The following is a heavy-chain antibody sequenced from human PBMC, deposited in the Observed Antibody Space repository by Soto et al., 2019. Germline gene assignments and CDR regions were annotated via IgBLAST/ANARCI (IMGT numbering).Heavy chain of an antibody. CDR2: TYYRSRWYT. V-gene: IGHV6-1*01. D-gene: IGHD5-12*01. Sequence: SQTLSLTCGLSGDSVSSNSVAWHWIRQSPSRGLEWLGRTYYRSRWYTDYAISVKGRITISPDASKNQFSLQLNSVTPGDTAMYDCVRDNIVAVMDLFDYWGRGTLVPVSS. CDR1: GDSVSSNSVA. J-gene: IGHJ4*02. CDR3: VRDNIVAVMDLFDY.